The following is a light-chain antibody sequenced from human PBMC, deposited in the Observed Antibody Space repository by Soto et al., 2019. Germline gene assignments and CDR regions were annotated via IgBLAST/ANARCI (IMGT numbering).Light chain of an antibody. J-gene: IGKJ1*01. CDR1: QNLGTLY. Sequence: IVLAQAPGTLSFSPGGGGTLSCRGSQNLGTLYLAWFQQKSGQAPRLLIYSASRRATGIPDRFTGSGSGTDFTLTINRVEPEDFAVYFCQQYAGSPRTFGQGTKVDIK. CDR3: QQYAGSPRT. V-gene: IGKV3-20*01. CDR2: SAS.